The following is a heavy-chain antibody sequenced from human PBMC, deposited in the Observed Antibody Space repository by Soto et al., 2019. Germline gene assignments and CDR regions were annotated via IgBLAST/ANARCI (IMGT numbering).Heavy chain of an antibody. CDR1: GFTFSSYA. D-gene: IGHD5-18*01. CDR2: ISGSGGST. V-gene: IGHV3-23*01. CDR3: AKLQASSYGPGAYFDY. J-gene: IGHJ4*02. Sequence: EVQLLESGGGLVQPGGSLRLSCAASGFTFSSYAMSWVRQAPGKGLEWVSAISGSGGSTDYVDSVKGRFTISRDNSKNTLYLQMNSRRAEDTAVYYCAKLQASSYGPGAYFDYWGQGTLVTVAS.